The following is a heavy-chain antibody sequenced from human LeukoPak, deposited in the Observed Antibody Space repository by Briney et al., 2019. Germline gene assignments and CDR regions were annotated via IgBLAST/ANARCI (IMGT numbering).Heavy chain of an antibody. D-gene: IGHD5-18*01. J-gene: IGHJ4*02. CDR1: GFTFDDYA. CDR2: ISGDGGRA. Sequence: GGSLRLSCAASGFTFDDYAMHWVRQAPGKGLEWVSLISGDGGRAYYADSVRGRFTISRDNSKNSLYLQMISLRTEDTALYYCAKDYSSRGYSYGCDYWGQGTLVTVSS. CDR3: AKDYSSRGYSYGCDY. V-gene: IGHV3-43*02.